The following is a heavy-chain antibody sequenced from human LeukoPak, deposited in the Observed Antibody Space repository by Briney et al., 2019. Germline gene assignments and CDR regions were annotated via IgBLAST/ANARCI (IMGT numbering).Heavy chain of an antibody. CDR2: INPNSGGT. J-gene: IGHJ4*02. V-gene: IGHV1-2*06. CDR1: GYTFTGYY. D-gene: IGHD4-17*01. Sequence: ASVKVSCKASGYTFTGYYMHWVRQAPGQGLEWMGRINPNSGGTNYAQKFQGRVTMTRDTSISTAYMELSSLRSEDTAVYYCARPRRNNYGDYGGDYWGQGTLVTVSS. CDR3: ARPRRNNYGDYGGDY.